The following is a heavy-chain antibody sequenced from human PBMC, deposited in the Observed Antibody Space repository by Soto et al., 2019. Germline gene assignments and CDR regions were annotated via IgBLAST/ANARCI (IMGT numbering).Heavy chain of an antibody. CDR3: AKRRGAGGHFDY. Sequence: DVQLLESGGGLVQPEGSLRLSCAASGFTFSSYAMGWVRQGPGKGLEWVAVVSIGGSTHYADSVRGRFTISRDNSKNTLSLQMNSLTAGDTVVYFCAKRRGAGGHFDYWGQGALVTVSS. J-gene: IGHJ4*02. D-gene: IGHD2-15*01. CDR1: GFTFSSYA. CDR2: VSIGGST. V-gene: IGHV3-23*01.